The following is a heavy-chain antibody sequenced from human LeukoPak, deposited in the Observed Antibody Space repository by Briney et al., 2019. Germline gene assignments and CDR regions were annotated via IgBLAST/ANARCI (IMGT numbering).Heavy chain of an antibody. CDR1: GYSISSGYY. V-gene: IGHV4-38-2*02. CDR3: ARASLSLCTDGICPSLDY. Sequence: PSETLSLTCTVSGYSISSGYYWGWIRQPPGKGLERIGSIYHSGSTSYNPSLKSRVTISVDTSKNQFSLKLSSVTAADTAVYYCARASLSLCTDGICPSLDYWGQGTLVTVSS. D-gene: IGHD2-8*01. J-gene: IGHJ4*02. CDR2: IYHSGST.